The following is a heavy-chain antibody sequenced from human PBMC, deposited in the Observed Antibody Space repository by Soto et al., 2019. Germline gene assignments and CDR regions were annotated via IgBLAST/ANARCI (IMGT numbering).Heavy chain of an antibody. CDR2: IIPIFGTT. V-gene: IGHV1-69*19. J-gene: IGHJ4*02. Sequence: QVQLVQSGAEVKKPGSSVKVSCKASGATLSSYAISWVRQAPGQGLEWMGGIIPIFGTTNFAQKFPGRVTITADESRSTTYLELSSLRSADTAVYYWAREWRADIVAGAIFDDWGQGPLVNVSS. D-gene: IGHD5-12*01. CDR3: AREWRADIVAGAIFDD. CDR1: GATLSSYA.